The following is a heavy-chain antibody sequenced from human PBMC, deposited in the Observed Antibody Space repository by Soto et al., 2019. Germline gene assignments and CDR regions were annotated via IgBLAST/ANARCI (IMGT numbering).Heavy chain of an antibody. CDR2: INPSGGST. CDR3: ARDSAVAGALGMDV. J-gene: IGHJ6*02. Sequence: QVQLVQSGAEVKKPGASVKVSCKASGYTFTSYYMHWVRQAPGQGLEWMGIINPSGGSTSYAQKFQGRVTMTRDTFRNTVYMELRSVRSEDTAVYYCARDSAVAGALGMDVWGQGTTVTVSS. CDR1: GYTFTSYY. D-gene: IGHD6-19*01. V-gene: IGHV1-46*01.